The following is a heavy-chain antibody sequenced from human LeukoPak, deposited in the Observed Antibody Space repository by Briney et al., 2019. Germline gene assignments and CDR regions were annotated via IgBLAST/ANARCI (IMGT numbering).Heavy chain of an antibody. V-gene: IGHV4-4*02. CDR3: ASRLYDSARNIDY. CDR1: GGSISISNW. J-gene: IGHJ4*02. D-gene: IGHD3-22*01. Sequence: KPSETLSLTCAVSGGSISISNWWSWVRQPPGEGLEWIGEIYHSGSTNYNPSLKSRVTISVDKSNNQFSLKLSSVTAAETAVYYSASRLYDSARNIDYWGLGTLVTVSS. CDR2: IYHSGST.